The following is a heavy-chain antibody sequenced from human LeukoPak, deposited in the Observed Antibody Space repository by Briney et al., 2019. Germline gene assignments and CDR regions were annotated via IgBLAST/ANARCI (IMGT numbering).Heavy chain of an antibody. D-gene: IGHD2-2*01. J-gene: IGHJ4*02. Sequence: PSETLSLTCSVSSGSISTYYWSWIRQPPGKGLEWIGYIYYSGSTNYNPSLKSRVTISVDTSKNQFSLKLSSVTAADTAVYYCARGGCSSTSCFVDYWGQETLVTVSS. CDR1: SGSISTYY. CDR2: IYYSGST. V-gene: IGHV4-59*01. CDR3: ARGGCSSTSCFVDY.